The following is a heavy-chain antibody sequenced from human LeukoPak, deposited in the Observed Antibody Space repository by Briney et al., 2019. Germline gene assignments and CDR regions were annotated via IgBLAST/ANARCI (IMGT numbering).Heavy chain of an antibody. J-gene: IGHJ4*02. CDR3: ARDALGRKQQLGDY. Sequence: GASVKVSCKASGYTFTGYGVSWVRQAPGQGLEWMGWISAYNGNTNYAQKLQGRVTMTTDTSTSTAYMELRSLRSDDTAVYYCARDALGRKQQLGDYWGQGTLVTVSS. V-gene: IGHV1-18*01. CDR1: GYTFTGYG. CDR2: ISAYNGNT. D-gene: IGHD6-13*01.